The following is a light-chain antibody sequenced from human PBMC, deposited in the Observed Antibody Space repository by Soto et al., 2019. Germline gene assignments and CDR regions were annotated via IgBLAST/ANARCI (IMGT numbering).Light chain of an antibody. CDR2: GAS. V-gene: IGKV3-20*01. CDR1: QTVRNNY. Sequence: EFVLTHSLCTLSLSQGERATLSCRASQTVRNNYLAWYQQKPGQAPRLLIYGASSRATGIPDRLSGSGSGTDFTLTISRLEPEDFAVYYCQQYGSSPITFGQGTRLEVK. CDR3: QQYGSSPIT. J-gene: IGKJ5*01.